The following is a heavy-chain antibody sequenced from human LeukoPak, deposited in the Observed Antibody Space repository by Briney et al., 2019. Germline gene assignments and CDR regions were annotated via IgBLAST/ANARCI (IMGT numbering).Heavy chain of an antibody. V-gene: IGHV3-30*04. D-gene: IGHD3-22*01. CDR2: ISY. Sequence: GGSLRLSCAASGFTFSSYAMHWVRQAPGKGLEWVAVISYADSVKGRFTISRDNSKNTLYLQMNSLRAEDTAVYYCARGGYYDSSGYSTQDYWGQGTLVTVSS. CDR1: GFTFSSYA. CDR3: ARGGYYDSSGYSTQDY. J-gene: IGHJ4*02.